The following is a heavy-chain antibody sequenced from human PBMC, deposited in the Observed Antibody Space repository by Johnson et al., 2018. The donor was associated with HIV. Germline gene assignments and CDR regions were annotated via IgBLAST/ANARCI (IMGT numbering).Heavy chain of an antibody. V-gene: IGHV3-7*02. J-gene: IGHJ3*02. Sequence: VQLVESGGGLVQPGGSLRLSCVPSGFTLSHYWMSWVRQSPGKGLEWVANINQDGSESYYVDSVKGRFTISRDNAKKSMYLKMSSLRGEDTAVYYCARLPSGYSRDAFYIWGQGTMVTVSS. D-gene: IGHD5-18*01. CDR3: ARLPSGYSRDAFYI. CDR1: GFTLSHYW. CDR2: INQDGSES.